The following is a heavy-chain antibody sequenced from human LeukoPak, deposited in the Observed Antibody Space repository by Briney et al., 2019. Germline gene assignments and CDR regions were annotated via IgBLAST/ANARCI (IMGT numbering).Heavy chain of an antibody. J-gene: IGHJ4*02. CDR1: GFTFSSYT. V-gene: IGHV3-21*06. CDR3: VRVSSARGFYFDL. D-gene: IGHD3-10*01. CDR2: LDPTTKYI. Sequence: KSGGSLRLSCAASGFTFSSYTMNWVRQAPGKGLEWVSSLDPTTKYIYSADSLQGRFTISRDNARNSVFLQMNSLRAGDTAVYYCVRVSSARGFYFDLWGQGTLVTVSS.